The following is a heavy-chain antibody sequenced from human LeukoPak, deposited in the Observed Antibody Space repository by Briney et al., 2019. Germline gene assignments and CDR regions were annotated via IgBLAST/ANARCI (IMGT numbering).Heavy chain of an antibody. V-gene: IGHV3-30*04. Sequence: TGGSLRLSCAASGFTFSTHAMHWVRQAPGKGLEWVAVISSDGSNKFYPDSVKGRFTISRDNSMNTLDLQMNSLRGEDTAVYYCARDSRTAAGTFDYWGQGILVTVSS. CDR1: GFTFSTHA. D-gene: IGHD6-13*01. CDR3: ARDSRTAAGTFDY. CDR2: ISSDGSNK. J-gene: IGHJ4*02.